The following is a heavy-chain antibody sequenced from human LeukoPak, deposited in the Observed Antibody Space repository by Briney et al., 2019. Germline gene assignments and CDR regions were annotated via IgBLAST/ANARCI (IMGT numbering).Heavy chain of an antibody. CDR2: ISPDGNNK. Sequence: PGKSLRLSCDASGFTFTNYPMHWVRQAPGKGLEWMTLISPDGNNKDYADSVKGRFTISRDNSKNTLFLQMTSLTSEDTGVYYCATGALPIAFLESIRPGNYFSNYMGVWGKGTMVIVSS. J-gene: IGHJ6*03. CDR1: GFTFTNYP. V-gene: IGHV3-30*04. D-gene: IGHD3-3*02. CDR3: ATGALPIAFLESIRPGNYFSNYMGV.